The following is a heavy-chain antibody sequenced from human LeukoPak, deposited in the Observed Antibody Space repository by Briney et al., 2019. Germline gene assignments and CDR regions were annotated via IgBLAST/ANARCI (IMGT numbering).Heavy chain of an antibody. Sequence: PGGSLRLSCAASGFTFSSYAMSWVRQAPGKGLEWVSTISGSGGSTNHADSVKGRFTISRDDSKNTLYLQMNSLRAEDTAVYYCARDRIEQQRTLGRSTSYYNYYYMDVWGKGTTVTVSS. CDR1: GFTFSSYA. CDR2: ISGSGGST. D-gene: IGHD6-13*01. J-gene: IGHJ6*03. V-gene: IGHV3-23*01. CDR3: ARDRIEQQRTLGRSTSYYNYYYMDV.